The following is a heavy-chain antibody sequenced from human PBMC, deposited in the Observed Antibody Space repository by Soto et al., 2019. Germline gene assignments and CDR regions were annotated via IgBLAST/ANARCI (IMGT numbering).Heavy chain of an antibody. V-gene: IGHV4-34*01. CDR3: ARGATYYCYYGMDV. D-gene: IGHD1-26*01. CDR1: GGSFSGYY. J-gene: IGHJ6*02. Sequence: QVQLQQWGAGLLKPSETLSLTCAVYGGSFSGYYWSWIRQPPGKGLEWIGEINHSGSTNYNPSLKSRFTISVDTSKNQFSLKLSSVTAADTAVYYCARGATYYCYYGMDVGGQGTTVTVSS. CDR2: INHSGST.